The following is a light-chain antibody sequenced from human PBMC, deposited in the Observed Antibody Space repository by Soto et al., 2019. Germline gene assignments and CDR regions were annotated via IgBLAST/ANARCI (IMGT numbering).Light chain of an antibody. CDR3: QSYDSSLSSYV. Sequence: QSVVAQPPSVSGAPRDRETISCTGSGSKIGTGYDVHWYQQLPGTAPKLLIYSNANRPSGVPDRFSGSKSGTSASLAITGLQAEDEADYYCQSYDSSLSSYVFGTGTKVTVL. J-gene: IGLJ1*01. V-gene: IGLV1-40*02. CDR1: GSKIGTGYD. CDR2: SNA.